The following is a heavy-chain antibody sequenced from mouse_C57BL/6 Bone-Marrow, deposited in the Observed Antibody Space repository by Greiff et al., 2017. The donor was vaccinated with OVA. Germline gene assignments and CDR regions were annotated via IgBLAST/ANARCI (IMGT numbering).Heavy chain of an antibody. CDR1: GYTFTSYW. CDR3: ARSQGKILLRAS. V-gene: IGHV1-7*01. CDR2: INPSSGYT. D-gene: IGHD1-1*01. Sequence: QVQLQQSGAELAKPGASVKLSCKASGYTFTSYWMHWVKQRPGQGLEWIGYINPSSGYTKYNQKFKDKATLTAEKSSSTAYMQLSSLTYEDSAVYYCARSQGKILLRASWGQGTLVTVSA. J-gene: IGHJ3*01.